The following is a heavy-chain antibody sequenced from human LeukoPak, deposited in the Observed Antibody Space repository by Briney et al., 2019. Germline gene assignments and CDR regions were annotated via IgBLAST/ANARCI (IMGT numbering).Heavy chain of an antibody. Sequence: GGSLGLSCAASGFTFSSYGMHWVRQAPGKGLEWVAVIWYDGSNKYYPDSVKGRFTISRDNSKNTLYLQMNSLRAEDTAVYYCARDRAGDIAFDIWGQGTMVSVSS. V-gene: IGHV3-33*01. J-gene: IGHJ3*02. CDR3: ARDRAGDIAFDI. CDR2: IWYDGSNK. D-gene: IGHD7-27*01. CDR1: GFTFSSYG.